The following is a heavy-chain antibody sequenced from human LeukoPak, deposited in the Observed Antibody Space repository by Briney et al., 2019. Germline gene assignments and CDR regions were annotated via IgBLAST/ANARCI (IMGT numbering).Heavy chain of an antibody. Sequence: GGSLRLSCAASGFTFSSYAMSWVRLAPGKGLEWVSAISGSGGSTYYADSVKGRFTISRDNAKNSLYLQMNSLRAEDTAVYYCARVPAAAYMDVWGKGTTVTVSS. V-gene: IGHV3-23*01. J-gene: IGHJ6*03. CDR1: GFTFSSYA. CDR2: ISGSGGST. CDR3: ARVPAAAYMDV. D-gene: IGHD2-2*01.